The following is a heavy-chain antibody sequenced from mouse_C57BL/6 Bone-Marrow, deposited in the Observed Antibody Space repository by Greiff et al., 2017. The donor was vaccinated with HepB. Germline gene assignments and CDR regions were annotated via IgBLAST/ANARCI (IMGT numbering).Heavy chain of an antibody. V-gene: IGHV1-81*01. J-gene: IGHJ1*03. CDR3: ARFYYYGSSSYWYFDV. Sequence: QVQLQQSGAELVKPGASVKLSCKASGYTFTSYGISWVKQRTGQGLEWIGEIYPRSGNTYYNEKFKGKATLTADKSSSTAYMELRSLTSEDSAVYFCARFYYYGSSSYWYFDVWGTGNTVTVSS. CDR1: GYTFTSYG. CDR2: IYPRSGNT. D-gene: IGHD1-1*01.